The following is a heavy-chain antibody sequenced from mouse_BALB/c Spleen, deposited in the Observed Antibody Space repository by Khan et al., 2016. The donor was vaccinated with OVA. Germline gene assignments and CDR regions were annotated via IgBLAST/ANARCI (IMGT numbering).Heavy chain of an antibody. Sequence: QVQLKESGAELVKPGASVKLSCKASGYTFNSYYMYWVKQRPGQGLEWIGEINPSNGGTNFNEKFKSQATLTVDKSSSTAYMQLGSLTAEDAAVYDCTRGGYGGFAYWGQGTLVTVSA. D-gene: IGHD2-2*01. CDR3: TRGGYGGFAY. CDR1: GYTFNSYY. CDR2: INPSNGGT. J-gene: IGHJ3*01. V-gene: IGHV1S81*02.